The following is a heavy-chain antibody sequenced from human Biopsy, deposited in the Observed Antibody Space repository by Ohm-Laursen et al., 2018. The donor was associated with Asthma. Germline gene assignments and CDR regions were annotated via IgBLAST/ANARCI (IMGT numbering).Heavy chain of an antibody. D-gene: IGHD3-22*01. CDR1: GFAVSRDY. CDR3: ARGDSSNWSHYYFDY. Sequence: SLRLSCSASGFAVSRDYMFWVRQAPGKGLEWVSVIYSSGTSHTADSVRGRFTTSRDYSKNTLYLQMHSLRAEDTAVYYCARGDSSNWSHYYFDYWGQGTLVTVSS. V-gene: IGHV3-53*01. J-gene: IGHJ4*02. CDR2: IYSSGTS.